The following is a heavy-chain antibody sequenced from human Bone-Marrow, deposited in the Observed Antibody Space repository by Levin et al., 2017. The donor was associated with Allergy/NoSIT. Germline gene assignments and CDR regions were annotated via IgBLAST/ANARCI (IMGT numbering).Heavy chain of an antibody. J-gene: IGHJ4*02. V-gene: IGHV3-30*18. CDR2: ISYDGSNK. CDR3: AKERGYSYGLYYFDY. Sequence: GGSLRLSCAASGFTFSSYGMHWVRQAPGKGLEWVAVISYDGSNKYYADSVKGRFTISRDNSKNTLYLQMNSLRAEDTAVYYCAKERGYSYGLYYFDYWGQGTLVTVSS. D-gene: IGHD5-18*01. CDR1: GFTFSSYG.